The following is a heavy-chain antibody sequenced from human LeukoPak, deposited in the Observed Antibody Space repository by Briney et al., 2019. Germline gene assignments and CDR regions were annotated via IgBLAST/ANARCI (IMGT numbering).Heavy chain of an antibody. D-gene: IGHD3-10*01. Sequence: SETLTLTCTVSGYSISRGYYWGWIRQSPGKGLEWIGSIYHSGGTYYNPSLKSRVTISVETSKDQVSPKLTSVTAADTAVYYCARDAYGSGSYYDANWFDPWGQGTLVIVSS. CDR1: GYSISRGYY. CDR3: ARDAYGSGSYYDANWFDP. V-gene: IGHV4-38-2*02. CDR2: IYHSGGT. J-gene: IGHJ5*02.